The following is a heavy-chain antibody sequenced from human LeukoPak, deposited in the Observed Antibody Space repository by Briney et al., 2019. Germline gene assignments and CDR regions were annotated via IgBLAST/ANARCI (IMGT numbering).Heavy chain of an antibody. CDR2: ISSSGSTI. Sequence: KPGGSLRLSCAAPGFTFSDYYMSWIRQAPGKGLEWVSCISSSGSTIYYADSVKGRFTISRDNAKNSLYLQMNSLRAEDTAVYYCARDRSPPDYYYYYMDVWGKGTTVTVSS. CDR3: ARDRSPPDYYYYYMDV. V-gene: IGHV3-11*01. CDR1: GFTFSDYY. J-gene: IGHJ6*03.